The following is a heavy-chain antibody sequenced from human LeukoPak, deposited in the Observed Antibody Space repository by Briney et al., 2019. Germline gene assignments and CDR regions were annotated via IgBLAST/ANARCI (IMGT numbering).Heavy chain of an antibody. Sequence: ASVKVSCKASGGTFSSYAISWVRQAPGQGLEWMGGIIPIFGTADYAQKFQGRVTITADESTSTAYMELSSLRSEDTAVYYCARNRAPDELLMDGMDVWGQGTTVTVSS. CDR2: IIPIFGTA. J-gene: IGHJ6*02. CDR3: ARNRAPDELLMDGMDV. V-gene: IGHV1-69*13. CDR1: GGTFSSYA. D-gene: IGHD1-26*01.